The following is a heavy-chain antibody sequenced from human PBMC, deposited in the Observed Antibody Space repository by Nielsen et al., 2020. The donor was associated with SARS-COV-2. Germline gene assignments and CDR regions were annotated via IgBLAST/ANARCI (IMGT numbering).Heavy chain of an antibody. CDR3: ARSGCVDPSYWYFDL. J-gene: IGHJ2*01. Sequence: GGSLRLSCAASGFTFDDYAMPWVRQAPGRGLEWVSGISWNSGSIGYADSVKGRFTIPRDNSKNTLYLQMNSLRAEDTAVYYCARSGCVDPSYWYFDLWGRGTLVTVSS. D-gene: IGHD2-8*01. V-gene: IGHV3-9*01. CDR1: GFTFDDYA. CDR2: ISWNSGSI.